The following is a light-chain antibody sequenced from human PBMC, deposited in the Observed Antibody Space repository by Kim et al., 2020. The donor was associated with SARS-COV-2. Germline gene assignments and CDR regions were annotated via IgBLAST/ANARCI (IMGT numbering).Light chain of an antibody. Sequence: GQKGTISCSGSSSNIVNNYVSWYQQLPGTAPKLLIYDNNKRPSGIPDRFSGSKSGTSATLGITGLQTGDEADYYCGTWDSSLSAGIFGGGTQLTVL. CDR1: SSNIVNNY. V-gene: IGLV1-51*01. J-gene: IGLJ2*01. CDR2: DNN. CDR3: GTWDSSLSAGI.